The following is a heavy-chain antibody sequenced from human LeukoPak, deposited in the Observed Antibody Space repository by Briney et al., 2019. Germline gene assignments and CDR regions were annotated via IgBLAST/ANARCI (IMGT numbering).Heavy chain of an antibody. CDR2: ISGSGA. CDR1: KFNFHSYG. Sequence: PGGSLRLSCTTPKFNFHSYGLTWVRQAPGKELEWVSSISGSGAQYAASVQGRFTISRDNSKNTLYLQMNSLRAEDTAVYYCARERLTYCGGDCYSASDAFDIWGQGTMVTVSS. CDR3: ARERLTYCGGDCYSASDAFDI. J-gene: IGHJ3*02. D-gene: IGHD2-21*02. V-gene: IGHV3-23*01.